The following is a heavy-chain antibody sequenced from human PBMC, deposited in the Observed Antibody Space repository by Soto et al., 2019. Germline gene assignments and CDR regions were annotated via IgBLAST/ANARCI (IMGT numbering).Heavy chain of an antibody. CDR1: GFTFRDYY. CDR2: IDSSTTYT. CDR3: ARAYYSPMDV. J-gene: IGHJ6*02. V-gene: IGHV3-11*05. Sequence: QVQLVESGGGLVRPGGSLRLSCEASGFTFRDYYMTWFRQAPGKGLEWISYIDSSTTYTNYADSVKGRFTISRDKAQNTLYLQMTSLSADATAVYYCARAYYSPMDVWGQGTRVTVSS.